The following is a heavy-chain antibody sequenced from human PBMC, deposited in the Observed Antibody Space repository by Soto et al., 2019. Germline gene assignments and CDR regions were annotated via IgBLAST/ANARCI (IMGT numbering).Heavy chain of an antibody. CDR1: GGSISSGGYY. Sequence: QVQLQESGPGLVKPSQTLSLTCTVSGGSISSGGYYWSWIRQHPGKGLEWIGHILYSGSTSYNPALKRRGSMAAGKFKNQVTVKPSSGTAADPAVIYCARGGWSENWFDPWGQGNPVTRSS. CDR3: ARGGWSENWFDP. V-gene: IGHV4-31*03. CDR2: ILYSGST. J-gene: IGHJ5*02. D-gene: IGHD6-19*01.